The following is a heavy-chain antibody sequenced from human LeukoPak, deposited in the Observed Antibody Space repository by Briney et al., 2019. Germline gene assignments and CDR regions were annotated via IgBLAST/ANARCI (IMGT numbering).Heavy chain of an antibody. CDR3: ARHTYYYGSGSSLLYYFDY. CDR1: GYSFTSYW. CDR2: IYPGDSDT. Sequence: GESLKISCKGSGYSFTSYWIGWVRQMPGKGLEWMRIIYPGDSDTRYSPSFQGQVTISADKSISTAYLQWSSLKASDTAMYYCARHTYYYGSGSSLLYYFDYWGQGTLVTVSS. D-gene: IGHD3-10*01. J-gene: IGHJ4*02. V-gene: IGHV5-51*01.